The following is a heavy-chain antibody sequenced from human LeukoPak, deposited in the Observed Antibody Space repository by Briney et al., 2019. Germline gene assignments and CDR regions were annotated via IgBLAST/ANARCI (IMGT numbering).Heavy chain of an antibody. D-gene: IGHD1-7*01. Sequence: PGGSLRLSCAASGFTFSDSYMTWIRQAPGKGLEWVSYISGSGTIMYYADSVKGQFTISRDNAKNSLFLQMNSLRAEDTAVYYCARGWWNYVSWGQGTLVTVSS. J-gene: IGHJ4*02. V-gene: IGHV3-11*04. CDR3: ARGWWNYVS. CDR1: GFTFSDSY. CDR2: ISGSGTIM.